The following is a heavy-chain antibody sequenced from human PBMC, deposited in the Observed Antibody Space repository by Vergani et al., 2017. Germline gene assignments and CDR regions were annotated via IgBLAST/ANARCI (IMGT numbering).Heavy chain of an antibody. V-gene: IGHV4-39*01. CDR2: IYYGGST. CDR1: GASIRSSNYY. J-gene: IGHJ5*02. CDR3: VRHSTVEWLVKLGWIDP. Sequence: QLQLQESGPGLVKPSATLSLTCSVSGASIRSSNYYWGWIRQPPGKGLERIASIYYGGSTYYNPSLKSRVTISVDTSKNQFSLKLSSVTDADTAVYFCVRHSTVEWLVKLGWIDPWGQGILVTVPS. D-gene: IGHD6-19*01.